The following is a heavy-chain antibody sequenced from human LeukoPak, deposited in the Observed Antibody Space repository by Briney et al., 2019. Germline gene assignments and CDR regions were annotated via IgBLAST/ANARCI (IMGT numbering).Heavy chain of an antibody. V-gene: IGHV4-39*07. D-gene: IGHD2-15*01. Sequence: PSETLSLTCTVSGGSISSSSYYWGWIRQPPGKGLEWIGSIYYSGSTYYSPSLRSRVTISVDTSKNQFSLKLSSVTAADTAVYHCARDSGSNFDYWGQGTLVTVSS. CDR3: ARDSGSNFDY. J-gene: IGHJ4*02. CDR2: IYYSGST. CDR1: GGSISSSSYY.